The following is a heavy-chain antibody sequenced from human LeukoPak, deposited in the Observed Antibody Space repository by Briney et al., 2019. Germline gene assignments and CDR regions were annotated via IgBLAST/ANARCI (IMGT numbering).Heavy chain of an antibody. CDR1: GFTFSNYA. CDR3: AKKIGSYYAFDV. V-gene: IGHV3-23*01. D-gene: IGHD1-26*01. J-gene: IGHJ3*01. CDR2: LSGSGGTT. Sequence: GGSLRLSCAASGFTFSNYAMTWVRQAPGKGLEWVSALSGSGGTTNYADTVKGRFSISRDNSRNTLYLQMNSLRADDTAVYYCAKKIGSYYAFDVWGQGTMVTVSS.